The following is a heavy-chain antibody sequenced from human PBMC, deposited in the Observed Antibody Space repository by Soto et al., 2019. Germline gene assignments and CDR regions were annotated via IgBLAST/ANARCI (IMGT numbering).Heavy chain of an antibody. J-gene: IGHJ6*02. CDR3: ARVRLKDDGSGSYYLLRPYYYYGMDV. V-gene: IGHV1-69*12. Sequence: QVQLVQSGAEVKKPGSSVKVSCKASGGTFSSYAISWVRQAPGQGLEWMGGIIPIFGTANYAQKFQGRVTITADESTSTAYMGLSSLRSEDTAVYYCARVRLKDDGSGSYYLLRPYYYYGMDVWGQGTTVTVSS. CDR1: GGTFSSYA. CDR2: IIPIFGTA. D-gene: IGHD3-10*01.